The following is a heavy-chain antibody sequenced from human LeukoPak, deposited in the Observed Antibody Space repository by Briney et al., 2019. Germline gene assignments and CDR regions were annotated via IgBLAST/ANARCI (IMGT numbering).Heavy chain of an antibody. CDR3: VRVSRTTMVRGIINFDS. V-gene: IGHV1-69*01. J-gene: IGHJ4*02. Sequence: RVSCKASGGTFTTYAISRGPEAPGQGVGWMGGTVAIFVIANYAQKFQGRVTITVDESTMRAYMELSSLRSEDTAVYYCVRVSRTTMVRGIINFDSWGQGTLVTVSS. D-gene: IGHD3-10*01. CDR2: TVAIFVIA. CDR1: GGTFTTYA.